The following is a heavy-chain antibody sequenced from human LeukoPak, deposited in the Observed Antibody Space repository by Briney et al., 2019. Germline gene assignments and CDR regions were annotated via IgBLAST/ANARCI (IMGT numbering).Heavy chain of an antibody. CDR3: ARYCSGGSCCADWFGP. CDR2: INPNSGGT. D-gene: IGHD2-15*01. J-gene: IGHJ5*02. V-gene: IGHV1-2*06. Sequence: SVPETCKASGYTFTGYYMHWVRQAPGQGLEWMGRINPNSGGTNYAQKFQGTVTMTRNTSISTAYIELSRLRSDDTAVYYCARYCSGGSCCADWFGPWGQGTLVTVSS. CDR1: GYTFTGYY.